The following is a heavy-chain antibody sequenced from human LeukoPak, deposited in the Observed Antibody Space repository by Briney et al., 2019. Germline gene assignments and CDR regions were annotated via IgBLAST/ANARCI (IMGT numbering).Heavy chain of an antibody. Sequence: PGGSLRLSCAASGFTSSSYYMNWVRQAPGNGLEWVSSISSSSSNIYYADSVKGRFTISRDNAKNSLYLQMNSLSAEDTAVYYCAREGAAAGSGYYFDYWGPRTLVAVSS. CDR3: AREGAAAGSGYYFDY. CDR1: GFTSSSYY. CDR2: ISSSSSNI. V-gene: IGHV3-21*01. J-gene: IGHJ4*02. D-gene: IGHD6-13*01.